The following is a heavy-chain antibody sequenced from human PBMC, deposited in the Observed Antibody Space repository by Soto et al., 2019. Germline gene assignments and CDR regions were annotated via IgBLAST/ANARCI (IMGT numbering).Heavy chain of an antibody. Sequence: QLQLQESGPGLVKPSETLSLTCTVSGGSISSSSYYWGWIRQPPGKGLEWIGSIYYSGSTYYNPSLKSRVTIAVDTSKNQFSLKLSSVTAADTAVYYCARQGGLLYYFDYWGQGTLVTVSS. CDR3: ARQGGLLYYFDY. CDR2: IYYSGST. J-gene: IGHJ4*02. CDR1: GGSISSSSYY. V-gene: IGHV4-39*01. D-gene: IGHD2-15*01.